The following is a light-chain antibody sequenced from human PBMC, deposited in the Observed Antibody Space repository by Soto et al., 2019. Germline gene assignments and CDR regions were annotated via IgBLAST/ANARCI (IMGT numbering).Light chain of an antibody. Sequence: QSALTQPASVSGSPGQSVTISCTGASSDVGAYEHVSWYQQHPGKVPKLLIYEVDKRPSGVPDRFSGSKSGNTASLTVSGLQAEDEADYYCTSYATGDTFPFGGGTKVTVL. V-gene: IGLV2-8*01. CDR1: SSDVGAYEH. CDR2: EVD. J-gene: IGLJ2*01. CDR3: TSYATGDTFP.